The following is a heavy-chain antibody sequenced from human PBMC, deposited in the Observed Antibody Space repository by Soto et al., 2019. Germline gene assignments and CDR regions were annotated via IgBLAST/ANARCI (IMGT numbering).Heavy chain of an antibody. J-gene: IGHJ6*02. Sequence: ASVKVSCKASGYTFTSQNMHRVRQAPGQGLEWMGVINPSVGSTTYAQKFQGRVTMTRDTSTSTVYMEVSSLRSEDTAVYYCARDVGADGMDVWGQGTKVTVSS. CDR2: INPSVGST. D-gene: IGHD1-26*01. V-gene: IGHV1-46*01. CDR1: GYTFTSQN. CDR3: ARDVGADGMDV.